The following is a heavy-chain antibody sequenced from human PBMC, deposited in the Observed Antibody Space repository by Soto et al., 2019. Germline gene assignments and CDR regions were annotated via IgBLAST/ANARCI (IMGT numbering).Heavy chain of an antibody. Sequence: QLQLQESGPGLVKPSETLSLTCTVSGDSVTISDYYWGWIRQPPGKGLEWIGSIHYSGSTYYNPSLKSRVTIYGDTSKNQFSMKLTSVTAADAAVSYGAVHDSGGYYAEYWGQGTLVTVSA. CDR2: IHYSGST. V-gene: IGHV4-39*01. CDR3: AVHDSGGYYAEY. J-gene: IGHJ4*02. CDR1: GDSVTISDYY. D-gene: IGHD3-22*01.